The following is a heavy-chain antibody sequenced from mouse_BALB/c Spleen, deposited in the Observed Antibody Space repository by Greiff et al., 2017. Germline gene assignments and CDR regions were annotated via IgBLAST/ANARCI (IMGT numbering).Heavy chain of an antibody. D-gene: IGHD1-1*01. J-gene: IGHJ4*01. V-gene: IGHV14-4*02. CDR3: TPYYGSSGGDY. CDR1: GFNIKDYY. CDR2: IDPENGDT. Sequence: VQLKQSGAELVRSGASVKLSCTASGFNIKDYYMHWVKQRPEQGLEWIGWIDPENGDTEYAPKFQGKATMTADTSSNTAYLQLSSLTSEDTAVYYCTPYYGSSGGDYWGQGTSVTVSS.